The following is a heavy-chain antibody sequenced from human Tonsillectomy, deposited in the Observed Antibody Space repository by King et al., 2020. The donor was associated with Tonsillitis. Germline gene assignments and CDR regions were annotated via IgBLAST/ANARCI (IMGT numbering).Heavy chain of an antibody. CDR1: GFTFSSYS. V-gene: IGHV3-48*02. J-gene: IGHJ4*02. CDR2: ISTSSSTM. D-gene: IGHD3-10*01. Sequence: VQLVESGGGLVQPGGSLRLSCAASGFTFSSYSMNWVRQTPGKGLEGVAHISTSSSTMYYADSVKGRFTLSRDNAKNLLYLQMNSLRDEDTAVYYCARDRWGWRLGGDCWGQGTLVTVSS. CDR3: ARDRWGWRLGGDC.